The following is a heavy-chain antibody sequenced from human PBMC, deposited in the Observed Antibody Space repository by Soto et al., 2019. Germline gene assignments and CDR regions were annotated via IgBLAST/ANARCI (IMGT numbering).Heavy chain of an antibody. CDR1: GGSISSYY. D-gene: IGHD4-17*01. CDR3: ARGYGDYGERAFDI. V-gene: IGHV4-59*01. Sequence: SETLSLTCTVSGGSISSYYWSWIRQPPGKGLEWIGYIYYSGSTNYNPSLKSRVTISVDTSKNQFSLKLSSVTAADTAVYYCARGYGDYGERAFDIWGQGTMVTVSS. CDR2: IYYSGST. J-gene: IGHJ3*02.